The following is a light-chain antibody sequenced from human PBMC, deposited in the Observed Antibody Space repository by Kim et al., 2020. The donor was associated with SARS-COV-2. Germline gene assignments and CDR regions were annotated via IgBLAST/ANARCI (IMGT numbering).Light chain of an antibody. CDR1: TGAVTSGYY. CDR2: STN. Sequence: QTVVTQEPSLTVSPGGTVTLTCASSTGAVTSGYYPNWFQQKPGQAPRALIYSTNNKYSWTPARFSGSLLGGKAALTLSGVQPEDEAEYYCLLYYGGARVFGGGTKLTVL. CDR3: LLYYGGARV. J-gene: IGLJ2*01. V-gene: IGLV7-43*01.